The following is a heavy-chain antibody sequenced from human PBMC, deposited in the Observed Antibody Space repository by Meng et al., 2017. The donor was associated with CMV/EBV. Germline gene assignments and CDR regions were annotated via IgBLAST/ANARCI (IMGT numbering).Heavy chain of an antibody. CDR1: GVTFSSYT. CDR2: INPNSGST. CDR3: ARSYPANDPFDV. Sequence: ASVKVSCKASGVTFSSYTIRWVRQAPEQGLEWMGWINPNSGSTHYAQKFRGRVTVTRDASISTAYMELSSLRSDDTAVYYCARSYPANDPFDVWGQGTMVTVSS. D-gene: IGHD5-18*01. V-gene: IGHV1-2*02. J-gene: IGHJ3*01.